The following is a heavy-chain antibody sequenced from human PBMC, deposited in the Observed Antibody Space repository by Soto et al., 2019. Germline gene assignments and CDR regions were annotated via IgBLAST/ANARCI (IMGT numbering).Heavy chain of an antibody. D-gene: IGHD5-12*01. CDR1: GYSFTSYW. CDR3: ARDGRSYNLGYYYYGMDV. V-gene: IGHV5-51*01. Sequence: GESLKISCKGSGYSFTSYWIGWVRQMPGKGLEWMGIIYPGDSDTRYRPSFQGQVTISADKSISTAYLQWSSLEASDTAMYYCARDGRSYNLGYYYYGMDVWGPGTTVTV. J-gene: IGHJ6*02. CDR2: IYPGDSDT.